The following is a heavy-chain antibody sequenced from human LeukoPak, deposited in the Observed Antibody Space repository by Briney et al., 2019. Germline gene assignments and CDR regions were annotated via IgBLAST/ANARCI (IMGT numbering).Heavy chain of an antibody. CDR1: GFTFDDYA. CDR3: AKDSSIWRGNFDY. D-gene: IGHD6-13*01. Sequence: SLRLSCAASGFTFDDYAMHWVRQAPGKGLEWVSGISWNSGSIGYADSVKGRFTISRDNAKNSLYLQMNSLRAEDTALYYCAKDSSIWRGNFDYWGQGTLVTVSS. V-gene: IGHV3-9*01. CDR2: ISWNSGSI. J-gene: IGHJ4*02.